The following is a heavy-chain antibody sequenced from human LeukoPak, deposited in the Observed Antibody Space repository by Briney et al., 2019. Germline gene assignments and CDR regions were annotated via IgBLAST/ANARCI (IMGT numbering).Heavy chain of an antibody. CDR3: ARGRWDRCSSTSCYTRYYYYYYMDV. D-gene: IGHD2-2*02. Sequence: SETLSLTCAVYGGSFSGYYWSWIRQPPGKGLEWIGEINHSGSTNYNPSLKSRVTISVDTSKNQFSLKLSSVTAADTAVYYCARGRWDRCSSTSCYTRYYYYYYMDVWRKGTTVTVSS. V-gene: IGHV4-34*01. J-gene: IGHJ6*03. CDR2: INHSGST. CDR1: GGSFSGYY.